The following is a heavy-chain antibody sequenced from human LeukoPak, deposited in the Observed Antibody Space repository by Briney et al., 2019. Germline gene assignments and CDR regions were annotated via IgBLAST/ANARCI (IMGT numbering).Heavy chain of an antibody. CDR3: ARDRGGYDSSGYYWVH. D-gene: IGHD3-22*01. CDR1: GGSISSGSYY. CDR2: IYTSGST. V-gene: IGHV4-61*02. Sequence: SETLSLTCTVSGGSISSGSYYWSWIRQPAGKGLEWIGRIYTSGSTNYNPSLKSRVTISVDTSKNQFSLKLSSVTAAGTAVYYCARDRGGYDSSGYYWVHWGQGTLVTVSS. J-gene: IGHJ4*02.